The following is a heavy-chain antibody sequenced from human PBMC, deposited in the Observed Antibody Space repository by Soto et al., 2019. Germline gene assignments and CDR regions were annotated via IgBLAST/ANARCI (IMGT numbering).Heavy chain of an antibody. CDR3: AMRGRQWKVTSDFND. CDR1: GFTSSDYA. V-gene: IGHV3-30*03. Sequence: GGSLRLSCAASGFTSSDYAMHWVRHAPGKGLEWVAVVSHDGRNTHYADSVKGRFTISRDSSKNTVSLEMTSLRAEDTAVYYNAMRGRQWKVTSDFNDWGPAALIKVSS. J-gene: IGHJ4*02. CDR2: VSHDGRNT. D-gene: IGHD6-19*01.